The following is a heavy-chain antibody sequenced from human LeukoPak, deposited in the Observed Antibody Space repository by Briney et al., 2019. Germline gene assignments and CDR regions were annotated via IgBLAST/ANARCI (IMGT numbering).Heavy chain of an antibody. V-gene: IGHV3-23*01. CDR3: AKTGYYYDRSDYYYDRSRYFDL. CDR1: GFTFSSHG. Sequence: GGSLRLSCAASGFTFSSHGMSWVRQAPGKGLEWVSTISGSGGNTYYADSVKGRFTISRDNSKNTLYLQMNSLRAEDTAVYYCAKTGYYYDRSDYYYDRSRYFDLWGRGTLVTVSS. CDR2: ISGSGGNT. J-gene: IGHJ2*01. D-gene: IGHD3-22*01.